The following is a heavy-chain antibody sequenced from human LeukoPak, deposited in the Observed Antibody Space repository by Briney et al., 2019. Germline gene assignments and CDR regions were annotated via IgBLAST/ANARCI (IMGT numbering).Heavy chain of an antibody. J-gene: IGHJ3*02. CDR1: GFTFSSYG. CDR2: IWHDGSNT. Sequence: TGGSLRLSCAASGFTFSSYGMHWVRQAPGKGLEWVAVIWHDGSNTFYADSVKGRFTIFRDNSKDTLYLQMNSLRAEDTAVYYCARDGVNCSGSGCYSFFAFDIWGQGTMVTVSS. CDR3: ARDGVNCSGSGCYSFFAFDI. D-gene: IGHD2-15*01. V-gene: IGHV3-33*08.